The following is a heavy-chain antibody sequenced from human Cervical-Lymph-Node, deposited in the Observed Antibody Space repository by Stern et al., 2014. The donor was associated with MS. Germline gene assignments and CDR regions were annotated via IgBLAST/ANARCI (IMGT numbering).Heavy chain of an antibody. V-gene: IGHV3-74*02. J-gene: IGHJ4*02. CDR2: INSDGSTT. D-gene: IGHD3-22*01. CDR3: ATGRDSSGYF. CDR1: GFTFSNYW. Sequence: EDQLVESGGGLVQPGGSLRLYCAASGFTFSNYWMHWVRQAPGKGLVWVSRINSDGSTTTYADSVKGRFTISRDNAKNTLYLQMSSLRAEDTAVYYCATGRDSSGYFWGQGTLVTVSS.